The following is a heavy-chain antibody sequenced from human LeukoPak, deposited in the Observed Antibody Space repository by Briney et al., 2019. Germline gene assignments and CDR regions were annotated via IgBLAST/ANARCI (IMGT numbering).Heavy chain of an antibody. CDR2: INPAGSET. J-gene: IGHJ4*02. Sequence: GGSLRLSCAASGFTFSSYWMSWVRQAPGKGLEWVANINPAGSETYYVDPVKGRFSISRDNAKNLVYLQMNSLRAEDTAVHHCARFGYVATVDVWGQGTPVTVSS. CDR1: GFTFSSYW. D-gene: IGHD1-1*01. CDR3: ARFGYVATVDV. V-gene: IGHV3-7*01.